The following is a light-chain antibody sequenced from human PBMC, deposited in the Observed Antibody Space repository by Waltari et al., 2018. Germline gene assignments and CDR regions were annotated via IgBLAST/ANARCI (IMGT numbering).Light chain of an antibody. V-gene: IGLV1-40*01. CDR1: SSNIGAGYD. CDR3: QSYDSSLSGSVV. Sequence: QSVLTQPPSVSGAPGQRVTISCTGSSSNIGAGYDLHWYQHLPGTAPKLLIYGINNRPSGVPDRVSGSKSGTSASLAITGLQAEDEANYYCQSYDSSLSGSVVFGGGTKLTVL. CDR2: GIN. J-gene: IGLJ2*01.